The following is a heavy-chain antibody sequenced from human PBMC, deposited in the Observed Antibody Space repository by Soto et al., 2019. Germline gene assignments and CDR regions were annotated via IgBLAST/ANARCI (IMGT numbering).Heavy chain of an antibody. D-gene: IGHD3-22*01. V-gene: IGHV4-31*03. J-gene: IGHJ4*02. CDR1: GGSISSGGYY. CDR2: IYYSGST. Sequence: SETLSLTCTVSGGSISSGGYYWSWIRQHPGKGLEWIGYIYYSGSTYYNPSLKSRVSISVDTSKNQFSLKLSSVTAADTAVYYCARYYYDSSGMYYFDYWGQGTLVTVSS. CDR3: ARYYYDSSGMYYFDY.